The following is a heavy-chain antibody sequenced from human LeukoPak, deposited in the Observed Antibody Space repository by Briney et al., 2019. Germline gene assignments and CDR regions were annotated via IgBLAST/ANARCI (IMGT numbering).Heavy chain of an antibody. J-gene: IGHJ4*02. Sequence: GGSLRLSCAASGFTFSSYAMSWVRQAPGKGLEWVSAISGSGGTTYYADSVKGRFTISRDNSKNTLYLQMNSLRAEDTAIYYCANDSSTTMTTKGGPRRSFDYWGLGTLVTASS. CDR2: ISGSGGTT. CDR3: ANDSSTTMTTKGGPRRSFDY. V-gene: IGHV3-23*01. CDR1: GFTFSSYA. D-gene: IGHD4-17*01.